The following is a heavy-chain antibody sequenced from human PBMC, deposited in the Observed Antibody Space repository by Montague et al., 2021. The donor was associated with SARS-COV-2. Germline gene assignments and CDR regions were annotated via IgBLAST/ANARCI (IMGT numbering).Heavy chain of an antibody. D-gene: IGHD6-19*01. V-gene: IGHV4-59*08. Sequence: SETLSLTCTVSGDSTSRYYWTWIRQSPGRGLEWIGYIYKSEKTNYNPSLKSRVTISEDTSKNQFSLKLRSVTAADTAVYYCARNIGWYSHDRWGQGTLVTVSS. CDR1: GDSTSRYY. J-gene: IGHJ5*02. CDR3: ARNIGWYSHDR. CDR2: IYKSEKT.